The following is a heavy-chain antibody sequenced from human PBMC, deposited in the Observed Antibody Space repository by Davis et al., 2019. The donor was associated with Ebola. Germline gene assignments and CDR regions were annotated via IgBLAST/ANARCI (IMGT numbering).Heavy chain of an antibody. CDR2: INPNSGGT. D-gene: IGHD3-9*01. V-gene: IGHV1-2*06. CDR3: ARGEYYDILTGYYGVDY. J-gene: IGHJ4*02. Sequence: AASVKVSCKTSGYTFTDYYIHWVRQAPGQGLEWMGRINPNSGGTNYAQKFQGRVTMTRHTSISTAYMELSSLRSEDTAVYYCARGEYYDILTGYYGVDYWGQGTLVTVSS. CDR1: GYTFTDYY.